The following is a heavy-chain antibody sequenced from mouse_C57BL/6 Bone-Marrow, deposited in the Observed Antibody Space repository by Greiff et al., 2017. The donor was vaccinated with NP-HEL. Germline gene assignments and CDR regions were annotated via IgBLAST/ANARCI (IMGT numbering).Heavy chain of an antibody. Sequence: DVQLVESGGDLVKPGGSLKLSCAASGFTFSSYGMSWVRQTPDKRLEWVATISSGGSYTYYPDSVKGRFTISRDNAKNTLYLQMSSLKSEDTAMYYCARLGRLAYWGQGTLVTVSA. V-gene: IGHV5-6*01. CDR3: ARLGRLAY. CDR1: GFTFSSYG. J-gene: IGHJ3*01. CDR2: ISSGGSYT. D-gene: IGHD4-1*01.